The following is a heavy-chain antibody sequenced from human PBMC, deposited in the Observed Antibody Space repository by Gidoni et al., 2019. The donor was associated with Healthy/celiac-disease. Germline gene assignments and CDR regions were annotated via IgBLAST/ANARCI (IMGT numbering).Heavy chain of an antibody. CDR3: ARFESGSYYFDY. CDR2: ISSSSSYI. J-gene: IGHJ4*02. Sequence: EVQLVESGGGLVKPGGSLRLSCAASGFTFSSYSMNWVRQAPGKGLEWVSSISSSSSYIYYADSVKGRFTISRDNAKNSLYLQMNSLRAEDTAVYYCARFESGSYYFDYWGQGTLVTVSS. CDR1: GFTFSSYS. V-gene: IGHV3-21*01.